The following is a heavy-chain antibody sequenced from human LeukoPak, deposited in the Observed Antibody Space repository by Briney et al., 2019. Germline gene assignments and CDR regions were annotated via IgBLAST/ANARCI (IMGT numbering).Heavy chain of an antibody. D-gene: IGHD3-10*01. CDR3: ARMTSGSYGKRGFDP. V-gene: IGHV2-70*11. CDR1: GFSLSTSGMC. CDR2: IDWDDDK. Sequence: SGPTLVKPTQTLTLTFTFSGFSLSTSGMCVSWIRQPPGKALEWLARIDWDDDKYYSTSLKTRLTISKDTSKNQVVLTMTNMDPVDTATYYCARMTSGSYGKRGFDPWGQGTLVTVSS. J-gene: IGHJ5*02.